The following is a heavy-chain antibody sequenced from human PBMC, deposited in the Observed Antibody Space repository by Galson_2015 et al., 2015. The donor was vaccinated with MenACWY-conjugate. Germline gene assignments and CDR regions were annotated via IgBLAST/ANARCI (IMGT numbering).Heavy chain of an antibody. J-gene: IGHJ3*02. CDR2: IYPGDSDT. V-gene: IGHV5-51*01. D-gene: IGHD2-8*01. Sequence: SGAEVKKPGESLKISCKASGYSFTTYWIVWVRQMPGKGPEWMGIIYPGDSDTRYSPSFQGQVTISADKSNNTAHLQWSGLKASDTAMYYCARHKGLKGAFDIWGQGTMVTVSS. CDR3: ARHKGLKGAFDI. CDR1: GYSFTTYW.